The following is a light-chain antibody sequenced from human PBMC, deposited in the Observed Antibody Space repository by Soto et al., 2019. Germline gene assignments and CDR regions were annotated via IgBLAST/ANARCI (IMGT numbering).Light chain of an antibody. CDR2: GAS. Sequence: EILMTQSPATLSVSPGERVTLSCRASQSVSNNLAWYQQQPGQAPRLLIYGASTTATGIPARFSGSGSGTEFTLTISSLQSEDFAVYYCLHYKDWPRWTFGQGTKVDIK. CDR3: LHYKDWPRWT. V-gene: IGKV3-15*01. CDR1: QSVSNN. J-gene: IGKJ1*01.